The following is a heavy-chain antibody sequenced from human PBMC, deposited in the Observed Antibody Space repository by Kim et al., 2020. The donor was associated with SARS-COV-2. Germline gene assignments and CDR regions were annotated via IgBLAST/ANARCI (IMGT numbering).Heavy chain of an antibody. J-gene: IGHJ6*02. CDR3: ARRLLSGRYYYYGMDV. V-gene: IGHV3-11*06. D-gene: IGHD2-2*01. Sequence: GGSLRLSCAASGFTFSDYYMSWIRQAPGKGLEWVSYISSSSYTNYADSVKGRFTISRDNAKNSLYLQMNSLRAEDTAVYYCARRLLSGRYYYYGMDVWGQGTTVTVSS. CDR2: ISSSSYT. CDR1: GFTFSDYY.